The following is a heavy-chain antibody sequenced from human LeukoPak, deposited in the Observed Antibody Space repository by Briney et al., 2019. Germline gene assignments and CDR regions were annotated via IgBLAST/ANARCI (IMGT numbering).Heavy chain of an antibody. CDR2: IYYSGST. J-gene: IGHJ4*02. Sequence: SETLSLTCTVSGGSISRGDYYWSWIRQPPGKGLEWIGYIYYSGSTYYNPSLKSRVTISVDTSKNQFSLKLSSVTAADTAVYYCAREGVAAAGLFDSWGQGTLVTVSS. V-gene: IGHV4-30-4*01. D-gene: IGHD6-13*01. CDR3: AREGVAAAGLFDS. CDR1: GGSISRGDYY.